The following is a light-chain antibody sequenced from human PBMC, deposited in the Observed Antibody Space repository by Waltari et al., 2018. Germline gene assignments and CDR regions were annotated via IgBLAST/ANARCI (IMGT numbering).Light chain of an antibody. CDR3: QKYVNLPAT. CDR2: DAS. J-gene: IGKJ1*01. CDR1: QSVGRY. V-gene: IGKV3-20*01. Sequence: DIVLTPSPGTLSFSTGERATLPCRASQSVGRYLAWYQQKPGQAPRLLIYDASTRATGIPDRFSGSGSGTDFSLTISRLESEDFAVYYCQKYVNLPATFGQGTKVEIK.